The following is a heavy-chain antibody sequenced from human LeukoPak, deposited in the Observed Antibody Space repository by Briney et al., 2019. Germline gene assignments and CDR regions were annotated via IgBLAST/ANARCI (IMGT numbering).Heavy chain of an antibody. CDR2: IGRQGDSDAT. Sequence: GGSLRLSCAASGLTFSGSGIHWVRQASGKGLEWLGRIGRQGDSDATRYAASLKGKFTISRVDSRNTAYLPMNSLKTEDTAVYYCAGDYNFLTGLNYWGQGTLDTVSS. CDR3: AGDYNFLTGLNY. CDR1: GLTFSGSG. V-gene: IGHV3-73*01. D-gene: IGHD3-9*01. J-gene: IGHJ4*02.